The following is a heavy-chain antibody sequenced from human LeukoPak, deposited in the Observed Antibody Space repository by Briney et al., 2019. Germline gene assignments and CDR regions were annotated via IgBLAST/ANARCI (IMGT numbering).Heavy chain of an antibody. V-gene: IGHV3-7*03. D-gene: IGHD3-3*01. CDR3: AREKKTEWTTGAFDM. J-gene: IGHJ3*02. Sequence: PGGSLRLSCAASGFSFSSYWMKWVRQDPGKGLEWVANIKGDGSEKYYVDSVKGRFTISRDNAKNSLYLQMNSLRAEDTAVYYCAREKKTEWTTGAFDMWGQGTMVIVSS. CDR2: IKGDGSEK. CDR1: GFSFSSYW.